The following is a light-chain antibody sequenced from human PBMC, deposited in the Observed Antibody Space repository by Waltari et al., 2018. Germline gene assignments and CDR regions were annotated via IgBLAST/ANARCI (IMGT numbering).Light chain of an antibody. CDR2: GAS. Sequence: EVVLTQSPGTLSLSPGERATLSCRASQRLIKRYVAWYQQKPGQAPTLLIYGASNRDAGIPDRFSASGSETDFTLTISRLEPEDFGVYYCQQYGSSVMYTFGQGTKLEI. J-gene: IGKJ2*01. V-gene: IGKV3-20*01. CDR1: QRLIKRY. CDR3: QQYGSSVMYT.